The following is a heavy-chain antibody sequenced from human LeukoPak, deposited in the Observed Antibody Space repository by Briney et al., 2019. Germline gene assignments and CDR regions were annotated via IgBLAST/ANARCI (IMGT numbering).Heavy chain of an antibody. CDR3: ARGGYGDYPPDQYYYYYMDV. Sequence: ASVKVSCKASGYTFTSYGISWVRQAPGQGLEWMGWISAYNGNTNYAQKLQGRVTMTTDTSTSTAYMELRSLRSDDTAVYYCARGGYGDYPPDQYYYYYMDVWGKGTTVTISS. CDR2: ISAYNGNT. CDR1: GYTFTSYG. D-gene: IGHD4-17*01. J-gene: IGHJ6*03. V-gene: IGHV1-18*01.